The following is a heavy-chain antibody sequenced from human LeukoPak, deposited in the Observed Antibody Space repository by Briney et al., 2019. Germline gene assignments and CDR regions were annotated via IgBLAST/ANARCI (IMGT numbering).Heavy chain of an antibody. J-gene: IGHJ6*03. CDR1: GFSFSSYG. CDR3: AKGGQYRDSTYHYYYLDV. D-gene: IGHD1-1*01. Sequence: AGGSLRLSCTSSGFSFSSYGMHWVRQAPGKGLEWVAFIRYDGTNKYYTDSVKGRFTISRDNSKNTLYLQMNSLRAEDTAVYYCAKGGQYRDSTYHYYYLDVWGKGTTVTVSS. V-gene: IGHV3-30*02. CDR2: IRYDGTNK.